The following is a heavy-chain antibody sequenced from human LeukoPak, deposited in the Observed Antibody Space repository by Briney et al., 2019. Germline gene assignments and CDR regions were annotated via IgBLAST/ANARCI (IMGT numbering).Heavy chain of an antibody. J-gene: IGHJ4*02. CDR3: AKDGRDIVVVVAAFGEIYFDY. CDR1: GFTFSHYW. Sequence: PGGSLRLSCAASGFTFSHYWMSWVRQAPGKGLEWVANINQDGSEKYYVDSLKGRFTISRDNAEHSLYLQMNNLRAEDTAVYYCAKDGRDIVVVVAAFGEIYFDYWGQGTLVTVSS. CDR2: INQDGSEK. V-gene: IGHV3-7*01. D-gene: IGHD2-15*01.